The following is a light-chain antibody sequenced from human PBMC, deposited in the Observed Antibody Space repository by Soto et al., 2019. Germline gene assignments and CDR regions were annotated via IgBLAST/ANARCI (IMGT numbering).Light chain of an antibody. CDR3: LQHYSYPST. J-gene: IGKJ4*02. V-gene: IGKV1-17*01. Sequence: DIQMTQSPSSLSASVGDRVTITCRASQGIRNDLAWYQQKPGKAPNRRIYAASSMQSGITSRFRGTGYGTEFTPTITSPQPNDFATTYYLQHYSYPSTFGGGTKVEIK. CDR2: AAS. CDR1: QGIRND.